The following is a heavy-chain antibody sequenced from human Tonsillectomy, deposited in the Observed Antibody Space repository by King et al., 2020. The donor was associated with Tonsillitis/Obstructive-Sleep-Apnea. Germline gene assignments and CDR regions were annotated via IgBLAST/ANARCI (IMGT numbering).Heavy chain of an antibody. CDR1: GFSLTTSXVG. CDR3: AHTXYXTSXSGYFAX. CDR2: IYWDEDK. D-gene: IGHD6-6*01. V-gene: IGHV2-5*02. Sequence: ITLKESGPTLVKPTETLTLTCTFSGFSLTTSXVGVGWIRQPPGKALEWLALIYWDEDKPYSPSLKSRLTITKDTSKNQVVLTMTNVDPEDTATYYCAHTXYXTSXSGYFAXWGXGTLVTVS. J-gene: IGHJ4*02.